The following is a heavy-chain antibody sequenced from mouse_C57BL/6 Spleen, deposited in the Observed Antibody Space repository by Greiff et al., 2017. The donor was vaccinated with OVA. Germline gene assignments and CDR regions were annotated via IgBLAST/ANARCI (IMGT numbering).Heavy chain of an antibody. CDR1: GYTFTSYW. CDR2: IDPSDSYT. V-gene: IGHV1-69*01. Sequence: QVQLQQPGAELVMPGASVKLSCKASGYTFTSYWMHWVKQRPGQGLEWIGEIDPSDSYTNYNQKFKGKSTLTVDKSSSTAYMQLSSLTSEDSAVYYCARHLYYAMDYWGQGTSVTVSS. CDR3: ARHLYYAMDY. J-gene: IGHJ4*01.